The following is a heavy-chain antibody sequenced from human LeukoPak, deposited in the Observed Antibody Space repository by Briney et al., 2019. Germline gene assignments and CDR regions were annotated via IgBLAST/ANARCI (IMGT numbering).Heavy chain of an antibody. CDR3: AKETASDFGGAVDY. CDR2: ISAGGDLT. CDR1: RFSFSAYP. J-gene: IGHJ4*02. V-gene: IGHV3-23*01. Sequence: GGSLRLSCAASRFSFSAYPMGWVRRAPGRGLEWVSGISAGGDLTFHADPVKGRFTISRDNSKNTLYLQMNSLRAEDTAVYYCAKETASDFGGAVDYWGQGTLVTVSS. D-gene: IGHD3-10*01.